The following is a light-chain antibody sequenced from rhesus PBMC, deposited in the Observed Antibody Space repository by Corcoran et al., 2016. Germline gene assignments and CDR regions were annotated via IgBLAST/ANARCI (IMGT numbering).Light chain of an antibody. Sequence: DIQMTQSPSSLSASVGDRVTITCRASQGISNWLAWYQQKPGDAPKLLIYRASNLETGVPSRFRGSGSGTDFTLTISSLQSEDIATYYCQQHENSPYSFGQGTKVEIK. CDR1: QGISNW. CDR3: QQHENSPYS. J-gene: IGKJ2*01. V-gene: IGKV1-69*01. CDR2: RAS.